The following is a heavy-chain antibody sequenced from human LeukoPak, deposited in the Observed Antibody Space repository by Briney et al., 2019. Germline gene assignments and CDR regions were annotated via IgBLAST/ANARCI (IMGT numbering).Heavy chain of an antibody. J-gene: IGHJ1*01. V-gene: IGHV3-53*01. CDR1: GFTVTTKS. CDR2: FYSPGST. Sequence: PGGSLRLSCAASGFTVTTKSMAWVRPAPGRGLEGVSVFYSPGSTYYADSVHGRFTISRDNSLNTLFLQMNSLRVEDTAVYYCASARESCIGSTCYEYFHHWGQGTPLTVSS. D-gene: IGHD2-2*01. CDR3: ASARESCIGSTCYEYFHH.